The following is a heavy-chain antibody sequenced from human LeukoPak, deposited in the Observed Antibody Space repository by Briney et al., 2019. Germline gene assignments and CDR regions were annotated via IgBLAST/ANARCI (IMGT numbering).Heavy chain of an antibody. J-gene: IGHJ6*02. Sequence: GGSLRLSCAASGFTFSSYAMHWVRQAPGKGLEWVAVISYDGSNKYYADSVKGRFTISRDNSKNTLYLQMNSLRAEDTAVYYCARGGVYGGYPSAMDVWGQGTTVTVSS. D-gene: IGHD5-12*01. CDR2: ISYDGSNK. V-gene: IGHV3-30-3*01. CDR3: ARGGVYGGYPSAMDV. CDR1: GFTFSSYA.